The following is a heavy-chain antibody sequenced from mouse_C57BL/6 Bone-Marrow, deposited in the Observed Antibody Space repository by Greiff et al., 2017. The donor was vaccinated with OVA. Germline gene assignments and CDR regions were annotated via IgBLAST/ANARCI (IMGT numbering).Heavy chain of an antibody. CDR2: IYPGDGDT. CDR1: GYAFSSSW. J-gene: IGHJ3*01. Sequence: VQMQQSGPELVKPGASVKISCKASGYAFSSSWMNWVKQRPGKGLEWIGRIYPGDGDTNYNGKFKGKATLTADKSSSTAYMQLSSLTSEDSAVYFCARDPPAWFAYWGQGTLVTVSA. CDR3: ARDPPAWFAY. V-gene: IGHV1-82*01.